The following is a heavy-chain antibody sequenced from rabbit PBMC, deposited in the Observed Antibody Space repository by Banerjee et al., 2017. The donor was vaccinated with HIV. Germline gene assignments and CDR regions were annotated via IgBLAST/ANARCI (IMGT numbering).Heavy chain of an antibody. Sequence: QEQLEESGGGLVQPEGSLTLTCKASGSDISSNAMCWVRQAPGKGLEWIACIYGDSSGTTYYASWAKGRFTISKTSSTTVTLQMTSLTDADTATYFCARYISGSGYYGLWGPGTLVTVS. CDR1: GSDISSNA. J-gene: IGHJ6*01. V-gene: IGHV1S45*01. D-gene: IGHD1-1*01. CDR2: IYGDSSGTT. CDR3: ARYISGSGYYGL.